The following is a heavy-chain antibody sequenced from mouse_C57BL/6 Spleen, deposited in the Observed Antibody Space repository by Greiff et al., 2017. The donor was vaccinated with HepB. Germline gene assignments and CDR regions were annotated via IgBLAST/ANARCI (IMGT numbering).Heavy chain of an antibody. V-gene: IGHV1-18*01. CDR1: GYTFTDYN. D-gene: IGHD2-4*01. J-gene: IGHJ2*01. Sequence: EVQLQQSGPELVKPGASVKIPCKASGYTFTDYNMDWVKQSHGKSLEWIGDINPNNGGTNYNQKFKGKATLTVDKSSSTAYMELRSLTSKDTAVYYCARGSYDYDWDLYSFDYWGQGTPLTVSS. CDR3: ARGSYDYDWDLYSFDY. CDR2: INPNNGGT.